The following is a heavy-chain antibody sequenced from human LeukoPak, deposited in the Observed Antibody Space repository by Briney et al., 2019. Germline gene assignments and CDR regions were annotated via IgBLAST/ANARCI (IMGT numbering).Heavy chain of an antibody. Sequence: SETLSLTCTVSGGSISSNSYYWGWIRQPPGKGLERIGSIYYSGNTYYNPSLKSRVTISVDTSKNQFSLKLSSVTAADTAVYYCAIHEAVYDAFDIWGQGTMVTVSS. CDR1: GGSISSNSYY. V-gene: IGHV4-39*01. CDR2: IYYSGNT. J-gene: IGHJ3*02. CDR3: AIHEAVYDAFDI. D-gene: IGHD5/OR15-5a*01.